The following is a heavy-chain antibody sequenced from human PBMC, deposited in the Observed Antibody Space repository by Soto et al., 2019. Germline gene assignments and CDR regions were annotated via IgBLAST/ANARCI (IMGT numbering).Heavy chain of an antibody. CDR1: GGSIRSSSYY. Sequence: QLLLQESGPGLVKPSETLSLTCTVSGGSIRSSSYYWGWIRQPPGKGLEWIGSVYYSGSTYDNPSLKSRITLSVDRSKSQFSLKLTSVTAADTAVYYCARLLYDSRGYYYFVYRGQGTLVTVSS. V-gene: IGHV4-39*01. CDR3: ARLLYDSRGYYYFVY. J-gene: IGHJ4*02. CDR2: VYYSGST. D-gene: IGHD3-22*01.